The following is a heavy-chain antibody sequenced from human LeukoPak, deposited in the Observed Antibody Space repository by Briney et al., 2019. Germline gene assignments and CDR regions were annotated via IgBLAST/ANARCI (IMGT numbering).Heavy chain of an antibody. D-gene: IGHD4-23*01. CDR1: GFTFSSYG. Sequence: GGSLRLSCAASGFTFSSYGMHWVRQAPGKGLEWVAVISYDGSNKYYADSVKGRFTISRDNSKNTLYLQMNSLRAEDTAVYYCARSGGPGLFDYWGQGTLVTVSS. CDR2: ISYDGSNK. J-gene: IGHJ4*02. CDR3: ARSGGPGLFDY. V-gene: IGHV3-30*03.